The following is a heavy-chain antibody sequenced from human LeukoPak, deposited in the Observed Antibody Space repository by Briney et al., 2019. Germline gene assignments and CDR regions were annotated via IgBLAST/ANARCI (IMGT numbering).Heavy chain of an antibody. V-gene: IGHV4-59*08. Sequence: SETLSLTCTVSGGSIRNYYWSRIRQPPGKGLEWIGYILYSGTTNYNPSLKSRVTISVDTSKNQFSLKLSSVTAADTAFYYCTRHPPRDSSGSDAFDIWGQGTVVTVSS. D-gene: IGHD6-19*01. CDR1: GGSIRNYY. CDR3: TRHPPRDSSGSDAFDI. CDR2: ILYSGTT. J-gene: IGHJ3*02.